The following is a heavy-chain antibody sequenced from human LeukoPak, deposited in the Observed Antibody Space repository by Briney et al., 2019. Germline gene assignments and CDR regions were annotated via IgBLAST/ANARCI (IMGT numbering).Heavy chain of an antibody. V-gene: IGHV3-11*04. CDR2: ISSSGSTI. CDR3: ARDLYYYGSGSPQYNWFDP. Sequence: GSLRLSCAASGFTFSDYYMSWIRQAPGKGLEWVSYISSSGSTIYYADSVKGRFTISRDNAKNSLYLQMNSLRAEDTAVYYCARDLYYYGSGSPQYNWFDPWGQGTLVTVSS. J-gene: IGHJ5*02. D-gene: IGHD3-10*01. CDR1: GFTFSDYY.